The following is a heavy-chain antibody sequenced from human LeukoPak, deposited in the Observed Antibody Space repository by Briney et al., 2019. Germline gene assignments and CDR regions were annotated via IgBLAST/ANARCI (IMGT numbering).Heavy chain of an antibody. CDR3: ARGVPVSWGGYYFDS. V-gene: IGHV4-59*01. CDR1: GVSMGAYY. CDR2: VYYRGIT. J-gene: IGHJ4*02. D-gene: IGHD3-10*01. Sequence: PSETLSLTCTVSGVSMGAYYWSWIRQPPGKGLEWIGYVYYRGITNYNPSLQSRVTISMDTSKSQFSLNLNSVTATDTALFFCARGVPVSWGGYYFDSWGQGTLVTVSS.